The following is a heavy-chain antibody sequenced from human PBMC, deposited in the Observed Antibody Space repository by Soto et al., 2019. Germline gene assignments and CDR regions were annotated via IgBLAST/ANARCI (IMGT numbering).Heavy chain of an antibody. CDR1: GGSISSGGYS. D-gene: IGHD3-22*01. Sequence: TLSLTCAVSGGSISSGGYSWSWIRQPPGKGLEWIGYIYHSGSTYYNPSLKSRVTISVDRSKNQFSLKLSSVTAADTAVYYCARGTYYYDSSGYSPWFDPWGQGTLVTVSS. V-gene: IGHV4-30-2*01. J-gene: IGHJ5*02. CDR3: ARGTYYYDSSGYSPWFDP. CDR2: IYHSGST.